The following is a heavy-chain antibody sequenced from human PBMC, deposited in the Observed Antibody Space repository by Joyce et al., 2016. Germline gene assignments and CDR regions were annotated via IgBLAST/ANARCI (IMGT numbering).Heavy chain of an antibody. Sequence: TSYGISWVRQAPGQGIEWMGWISAYNGNTNYAQKLQGRVTMTTDTSTSTAYMELRSLRSDDTAVYYCAREAHDCSGGSCYSSWFDPWGQGTLVTVSS. CDR3: AREAHDCSGGSCYSSWFDP. J-gene: IGHJ5*02. CDR1: TSYG. D-gene: IGHD2-15*01. V-gene: IGHV1-18*01. CDR2: ISAYNGNT.